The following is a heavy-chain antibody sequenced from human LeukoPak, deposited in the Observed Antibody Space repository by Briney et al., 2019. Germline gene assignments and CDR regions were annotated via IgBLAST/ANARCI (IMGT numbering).Heavy chain of an antibody. J-gene: IGHJ4*02. CDR2: ISSSSSYI. V-gene: IGHV3-21*01. Sequence: GGSLRLSCAASGFTFNSYSMNWVRQAPGKGLEWVSSISSSSSYIYYVDSVKGRFTISRDNAKDSLYLQMNSLRAEDTAVYYCARDPLELRLTPFDYWGQGTLVTVSS. CDR1: GFTFNSYS. D-gene: IGHD5-24*01. CDR3: ARDPLELRLTPFDY.